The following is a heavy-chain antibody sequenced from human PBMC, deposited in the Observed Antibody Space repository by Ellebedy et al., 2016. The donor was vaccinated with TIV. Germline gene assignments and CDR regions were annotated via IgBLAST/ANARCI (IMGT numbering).Heavy chain of an antibody. CDR2: IKSKTDGGTT. Sequence: GGSLRLSCAASGFPFSSYAVSWVRQAPGKGLEWVGRIKSKTDGGTTDYAAPVKGRFTISRDDSKNTLYLQMNSLKTEDTAVYYCAYSSGWPGYYFDYWGQGTLVTVSS. V-gene: IGHV3-15*01. CDR1: GFPFSSYA. J-gene: IGHJ4*02. CDR3: AYSSGWPGYYFDY. D-gene: IGHD6-19*01.